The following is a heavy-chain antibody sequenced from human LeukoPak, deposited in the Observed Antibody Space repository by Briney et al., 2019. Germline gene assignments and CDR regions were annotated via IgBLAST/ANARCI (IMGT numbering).Heavy chain of an antibody. V-gene: IGHV4-4*07. CDR3: ARDRSGVIRGADYYYYMDV. Sequence: PSETLSLSCTVSGGSISSSYWSWIRQPAGKGVEWIGRIYTSGSTNYNPSLKSRVTMSVDTSKNQFSLKLSSVTAADTAVYYCARDRSGVIRGADYYYYMDVWGKGTTVTISS. CDR2: IYTSGST. D-gene: IGHD1-26*01. CDR1: GGSISSSY. J-gene: IGHJ6*03.